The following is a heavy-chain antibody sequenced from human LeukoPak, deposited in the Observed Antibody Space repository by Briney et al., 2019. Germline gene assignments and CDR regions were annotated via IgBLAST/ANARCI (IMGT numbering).Heavy chain of an antibody. Sequence: GGSLRLSCAASGFTFNHYALHWVRQAPGKGLEWVAISNDGSNTYYSDSLKGRFTISRDNSKNTLYLQMNSLRADDTAVYYCARPALEWLLYDAFEIWGQGTMVTVSS. D-gene: IGHD3-3*01. CDR3: ARPALEWLLYDAFEI. J-gene: IGHJ3*02. V-gene: IGHV3-30-3*01. CDR1: GFTFNHYA. CDR2: SNDGSNT.